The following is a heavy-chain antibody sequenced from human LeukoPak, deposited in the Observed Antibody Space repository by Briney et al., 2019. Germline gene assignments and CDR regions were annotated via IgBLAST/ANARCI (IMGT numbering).Heavy chain of an antibody. CDR3: ARGYYDFWSGYYGYGVY. V-gene: IGHV1-2*02. D-gene: IGHD3-3*01. J-gene: IGHJ4*02. Sequence: ASVKVSCKASGYTFTGYYMHWVRQAPGQGLEWMGWINPNSGGTNYAQKFQGRVSMTRDTSISTAYMELSRLRSDDPAVYYCARGYYDFWSGYYGYGVYWGQGTLVTVPS. CDR1: GYTFTGYY. CDR2: INPNSGGT.